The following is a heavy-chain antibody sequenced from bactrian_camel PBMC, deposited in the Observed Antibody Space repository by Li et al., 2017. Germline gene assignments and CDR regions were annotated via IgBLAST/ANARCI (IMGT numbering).Heavy chain of an antibody. CDR2: INSDGGAP. J-gene: IGHJ4*01. Sequence: HVQLVESGGGSVQAGGSLRLSCAVSGYPYRSYYMSWVRQAPGKGLEWVSSINSDGGAPYYADSVKGRFTIFRNNDHNTVYLQMNSLKSEDTALYYCATVSAWLLPGNYWARGPRSPSP. CDR1: GYPYRSYY. V-gene: IGHV3-2*01. D-gene: IGHD2*01.